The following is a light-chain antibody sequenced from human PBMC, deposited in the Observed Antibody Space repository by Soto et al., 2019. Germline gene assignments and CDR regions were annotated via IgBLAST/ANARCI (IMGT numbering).Light chain of an antibody. V-gene: IGLV2-14*01. J-gene: IGLJ2*01. CDR3: SSFTSSTTLL. CDR1: ATDVGAYNY. CDR2: AVT. Sequence: QSALTQPASVSGSPVQSITISCTGTATDVGAYNYVSWYQQHPGRAPKLIIYAVTDRPSGVADRFSGSKSGDTASLTISGLQAEDEAHYYCSSFTSSTTLLFGGGTKLTVL.